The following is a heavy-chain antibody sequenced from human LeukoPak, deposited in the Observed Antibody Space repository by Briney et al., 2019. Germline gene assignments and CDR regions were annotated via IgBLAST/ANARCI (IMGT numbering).Heavy chain of an antibody. J-gene: IGHJ4*02. CDR1: GGSISSYY. V-gene: IGHV4-59*01. Sequence: SETLSLTCTVSGGSISSYYWSWIRQPPGKGLEWIGHIYYSGSTNYNPSLKSRVTISVDTSKNQFSLKLSSVTAADTAVYYCARAPIYYYDSSGYDQNFDYWGQGTLVTVSS. D-gene: IGHD3-22*01. CDR3: ARAPIYYYDSSGYDQNFDY. CDR2: IYYSGST.